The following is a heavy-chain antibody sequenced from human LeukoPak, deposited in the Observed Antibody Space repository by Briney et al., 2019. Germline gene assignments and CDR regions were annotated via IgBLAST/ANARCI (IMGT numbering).Heavy chain of an antibody. Sequence: GGSLRLSCAASGFTFSSYAMSWVRQAPGKGLEWVSAISGSGGSTYYADSVKGRFTISRDNSKNMLYLQMNSPRAEDTAVYYCAKAGYGTAIRNAFDYWGQGTLVTVSS. CDR3: AKAGYGTAIRNAFDY. V-gene: IGHV3-23*01. CDR2: ISGSGGST. D-gene: IGHD2-2*02. CDR1: GFTFSSYA. J-gene: IGHJ4*02.